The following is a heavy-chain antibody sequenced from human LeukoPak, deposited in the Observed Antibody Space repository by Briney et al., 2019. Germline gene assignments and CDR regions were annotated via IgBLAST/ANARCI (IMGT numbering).Heavy chain of an antibody. V-gene: IGHV3-33*01. Sequence: GGSLRLSCAASGFTFSSYGMHWAPQAPGKGLEWVAVIWYDGSNKYYADSGKGRFTISRDNSKNTLYLQLNSLRAEDTAVYYCARSSGYDFHYWGQGTLVTVSS. CDR3: ARSSGYDFHY. J-gene: IGHJ4*02. CDR2: IWYDGSNK. CDR1: GFTFSSYG. D-gene: IGHD5-12*01.